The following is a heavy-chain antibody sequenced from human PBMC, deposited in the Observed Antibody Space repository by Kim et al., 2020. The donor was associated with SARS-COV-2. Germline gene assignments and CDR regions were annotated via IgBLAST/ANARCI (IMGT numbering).Heavy chain of an antibody. J-gene: IGHJ6*03. V-gene: IGHV1-24*01. CDR3: ATISPSVAEAERNHYFYMDV. CDR2: FDPEDDET. D-gene: IGHD2-15*01. CDR1: GYTLSELA. Sequence: ASVKVSCKVSGYTLSELAMHWVRQAPGQGLEWMGGFDPEDDETTYAQKFQGRVTMTEDTSTDTAYLELSGLRSEDTAVYYCATISPSVAEAERNHYFYMDVWGKGTTVTVSS.